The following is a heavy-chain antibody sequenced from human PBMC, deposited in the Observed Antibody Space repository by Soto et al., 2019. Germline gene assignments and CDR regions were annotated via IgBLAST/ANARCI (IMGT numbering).Heavy chain of an antibody. D-gene: IGHD6-19*01. CDR1: GCSISSYY. CDR2: IYYSGST. V-gene: IGHV4-59*01. J-gene: IGHJ1*01. CDR3: ARGSSSSGWYFQH. Sequence: PSETLSLTCTVSGCSISSYYWSWIRQPPGKGLEWIGYIYYSGSTNYNPSLKSRVTISLDTSKNQFSLKLSSVTAADTAVYYCARGSSSSGWYFQHWGQGTLVTVSS.